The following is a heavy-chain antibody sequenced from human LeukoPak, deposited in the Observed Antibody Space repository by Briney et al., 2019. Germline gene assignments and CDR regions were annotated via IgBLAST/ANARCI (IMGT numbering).Heavy chain of an antibody. CDR2: IWYDGSNK. CDR1: GFSFSSYG. CDR3: ARDTSITMVRAPLDY. V-gene: IGHV3-33*01. D-gene: IGHD3-10*01. J-gene: IGHJ4*02. Sequence: GGSLRLSCAASGFSFSSYGMHWVRQAPGKGLEWVAVIWYDGSNKYYADSVKGRFTISRDNSKNTLYLQMNSLRAVDTAVYYCARDTSITMVRAPLDYWGQGTLVTVSS.